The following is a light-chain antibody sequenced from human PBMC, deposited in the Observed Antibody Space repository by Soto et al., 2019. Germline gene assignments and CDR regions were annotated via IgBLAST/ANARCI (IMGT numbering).Light chain of an antibody. CDR3: QQYTTSPFT. V-gene: IGKV3-20*01. J-gene: IGKJ3*01. CDR1: QSVGSNY. Sequence: EIVLTQSPGTLSLSPGERATLYCRASQSVGSNYLAWYQQKPGQAPGVLIYGASSRATGIPDRFSGSGSGADFTLTISRLEPEDFAVYYCQQYTTSPFTFGPGTKVDIK. CDR2: GAS.